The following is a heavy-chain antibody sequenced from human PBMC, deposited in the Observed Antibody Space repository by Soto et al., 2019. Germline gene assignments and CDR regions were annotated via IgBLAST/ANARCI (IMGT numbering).Heavy chain of an antibody. CDR3: ARSPRRVEGKWYFAY. D-gene: IGHD2-15*01. V-gene: IGHV4-4*02. J-gene: IGHJ4*02. CDR2: ILHTGHT. CDR1: GDSFSSSNW. Sequence: QVQLQESGPGLVKPSGTLSLTCGVSGDSFSSSNWWTWIRQPPGKGLEWIGDILHTGHTDYSPSLRSRITISIDTSKKEFSLNLTPVTATDTAVYYCARSPRRVEGKWYFAYWGPGALVTVSS.